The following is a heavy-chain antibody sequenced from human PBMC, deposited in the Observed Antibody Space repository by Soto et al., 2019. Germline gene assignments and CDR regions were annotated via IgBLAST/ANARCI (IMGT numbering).Heavy chain of an antibody. V-gene: IGHV4-59*01. J-gene: IGHJ5*02. CDR1: GGSMNNYY. CDR2: MYYSGSS. Sequence: SETLSLTCTVSGGSMNNYYGSWIRQTPGKGLEWIGYMYYSGSSNYNSSLKSRVTISVDTSKNQFSLKLSSVTAADTAVYYCVRSGHTSGGVTWGLGTLVAVYS. D-gene: IGHD3-16*01. CDR3: VRSGHTSGGVT.